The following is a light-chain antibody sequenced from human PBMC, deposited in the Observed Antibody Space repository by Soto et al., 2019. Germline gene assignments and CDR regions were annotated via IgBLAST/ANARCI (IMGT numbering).Light chain of an antibody. CDR1: SSDIGGYNY. Sequence: QSVLTQPASVSASPGQSITISCTGTSSDIGGYNYVSWYQQHPGKAPKLMIYEVSNRPSGVSNRFSGSKSGNTASLTISGLQAEDEADYYCSSYASSGTFPYVFGTGTKLTVL. CDR3: SSYASSGTFPYV. J-gene: IGLJ1*01. V-gene: IGLV2-14*01. CDR2: EVS.